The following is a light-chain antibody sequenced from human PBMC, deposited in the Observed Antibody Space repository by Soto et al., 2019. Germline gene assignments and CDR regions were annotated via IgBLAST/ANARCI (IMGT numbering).Light chain of an antibody. Sequence: QSALTQPPAASGTPGQSVTISCTGTSSDVGGYNYVSWYQQHPGKAPKLMIYEVSKRPSGVPDRFSGSKSGNTASLTVSGLQAEDEADYYCCPHADSDNVFGTGTKVTVL. CDR1: SSDVGGYNY. V-gene: IGLV2-8*01. CDR3: CPHADSDNV. J-gene: IGLJ1*01. CDR2: EVS.